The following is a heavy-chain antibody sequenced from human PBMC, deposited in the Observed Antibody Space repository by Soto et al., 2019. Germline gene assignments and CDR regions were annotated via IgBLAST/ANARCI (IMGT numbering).Heavy chain of an antibody. Sequence: GESLKISFKGSGYNFDTYWINWLRQTPGKGLEWMGRIDPIDSKTKYSPSLEGHITISVDKSISTTYLQWSSLKASDTAIYYCARRIAAAGGYYYYAFDVWGQGTAVTVSS. CDR2: IDPIDSKT. CDR3: ARRIAAAGGYYYYAFDV. V-gene: IGHV5-10-1*01. D-gene: IGHD6-13*01. CDR1: GYNFDTYW. J-gene: IGHJ6*02.